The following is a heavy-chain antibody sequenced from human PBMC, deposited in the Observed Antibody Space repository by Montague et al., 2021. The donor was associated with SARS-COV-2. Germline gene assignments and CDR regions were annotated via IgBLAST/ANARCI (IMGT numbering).Heavy chain of an antibody. CDR3: ARGSFGMGACAI. Sequence: SETLSLTCTVSGGSISSYYWSWIRQPAGKRLEGIGRIYTSGSTNYNPSLKSRVTMSLDTSKNQFSLKLRFVTAADTAVYYCARGSFGMGACAIWGQGTMVTVSS. CDR1: GGSISSYY. J-gene: IGHJ3*02. V-gene: IGHV4-4*07. D-gene: IGHD1-14*01. CDR2: IYTSGST.